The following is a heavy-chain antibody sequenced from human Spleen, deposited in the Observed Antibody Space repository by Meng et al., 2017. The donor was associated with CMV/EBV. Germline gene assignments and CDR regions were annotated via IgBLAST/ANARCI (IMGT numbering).Heavy chain of an antibody. J-gene: IGHJ3*02. V-gene: IGHV4-59*01. CDR3: ARDGSGRYYYGSGSDAFDI. Sequence: SETLSLTCTVSGGSISSYYWSWIRQSPGKGLEWIGYIYYSGGTNYNPSLKSRVTISVDTSKNQFSLKLSSVTAADTAVYYCARDGSGRYYYGSGSDAFDIWGQGSMVTVSS. CDR2: IYYSGGT. D-gene: IGHD3-10*01. CDR1: GGSISSYY.